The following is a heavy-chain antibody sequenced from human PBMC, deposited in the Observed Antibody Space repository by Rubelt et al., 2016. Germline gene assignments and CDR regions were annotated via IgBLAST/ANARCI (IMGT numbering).Heavy chain of an antibody. CDR1: GVSFSGYY. J-gene: IGHJ4*02. CDR2: IRHSGRP. D-gene: IGHD6-19*01. V-gene: IGHV4-34*01. CDR3: ARVSGWYRAPGQDFDY. Sequence: QVQLQQWGAGQLKPSETLSLTCAVYGVSFSGYYWSWIRQPPGQGLEWIGKIRHSGRPNYNPSLKSGVTQSGATSKNQFSLKLGSVTAADAAVYYCARVSGWYRAPGQDFDYWGQGTLVTVSS.